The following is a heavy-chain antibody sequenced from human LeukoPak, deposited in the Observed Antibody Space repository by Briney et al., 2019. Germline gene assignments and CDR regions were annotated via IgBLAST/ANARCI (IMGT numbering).Heavy chain of an antibody. CDR2: IYPSGST. CDR1: GGSISSYY. Sequence: PSETLSLTCTVSGGSISSYYWSWIRQPPGKGLEWIAYIYPSGSTNYNPSLESRVTISVDPSRNQFSLKLRSVTAADTAVYYCARHGGYASPLKFWGQGTLVTVSS. J-gene: IGHJ4*02. D-gene: IGHD2-2*01. CDR3: ARHGGYASPLKF. V-gene: IGHV4-4*09.